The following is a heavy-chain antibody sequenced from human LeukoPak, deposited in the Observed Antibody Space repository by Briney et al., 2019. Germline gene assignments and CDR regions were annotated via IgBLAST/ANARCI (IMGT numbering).Heavy chain of an antibody. J-gene: IGHJ5*02. V-gene: IGHV4-30-2*05. CDR3: ARGGITWFDP. CDR1: GGSISSGGYS. D-gene: IGHD2-15*01. CDR2: IYHSGST. Sequence: SQTLSLTCAVSGGSISSGGYSWSWIRQPPGKGLEWIGYIYHSGSTYYNPSLKSRVTISVDTSKNQFSLKLSSVTAADTAVHYCARGGITWFDPWGQGTLVTVSS.